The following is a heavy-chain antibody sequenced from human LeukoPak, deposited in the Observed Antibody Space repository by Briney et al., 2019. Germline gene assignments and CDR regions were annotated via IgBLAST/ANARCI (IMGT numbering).Heavy chain of an antibody. CDR1: GFTFSSYA. CDR2: ISYDGSNK. V-gene: IGHV3-30*01. D-gene: IGHD5-12*01. Sequence: GGSLRLSCAASGFTFSSYAMHWVRQAPGKGLEWVAVISYDGSNKYYADSVKGRFTISRDNSKNTLYLQMNSLRAEDTAVYYCARDPSFQESWLHSPLDYWGQGTLVTVSS. CDR3: ARDPSFQESWLHSPLDY. J-gene: IGHJ4*02.